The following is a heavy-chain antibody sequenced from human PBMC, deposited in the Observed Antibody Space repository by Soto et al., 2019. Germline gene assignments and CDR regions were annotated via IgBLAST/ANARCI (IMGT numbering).Heavy chain of an antibody. CDR3: VRDHLWAFDY. V-gene: IGHV3-48*02. D-gene: IGHD3-10*01. CDR2: IRDSDNTV. Sequence: PGGSLRLSCAASGFTFSSYSMNWVRQAPGKGLEWVSYIRDSDNTVNYADSVKGRFAISIDTAKDSLYLQMNSLRDEDTAVYYCVRDHLWAFDYWGPGTLVTVSS. J-gene: IGHJ4*02. CDR1: GFTFSSYS.